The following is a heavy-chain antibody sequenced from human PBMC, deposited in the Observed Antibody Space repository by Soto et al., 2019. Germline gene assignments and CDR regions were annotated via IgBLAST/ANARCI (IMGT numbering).Heavy chain of an antibody. J-gene: IGHJ4*02. D-gene: IGHD6-19*01. CDR2: IIGSDGST. V-gene: IGHV3-23*01. CDR3: ARGHHSSGWYFDY. Sequence: EVQLLESGGGLVQPGGSLRLSCAASGFTFSNYAMSWVRQAPGKGLEWVSGIIGSDGSTYYADSVKGRFTISRDNSKNVLSLQMNSLRAEDTAVYYCARGHHSSGWYFDYWDQGTLVSVSS. CDR1: GFTFSNYA.